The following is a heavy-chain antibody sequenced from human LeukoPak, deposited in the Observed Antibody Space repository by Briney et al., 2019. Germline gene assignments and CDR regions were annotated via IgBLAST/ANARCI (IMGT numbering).Heavy chain of an antibody. J-gene: IGHJ4*02. D-gene: IGHD3-10*01. CDR2: IKSKTDGGTT. Sequence: GGSLRLSCAASGFTFSNAWMSWVRRAPGKGLEWVGRIKSKTDGGTTDYAAPVKGRFTISRDDSKNTLYLQMNSLKTEDTAVYYCTTDTPWAYYYGSGSYRTPVYWGQGTLVTVSS. CDR1: GFTFSNAW. V-gene: IGHV3-15*01. CDR3: TTDTPWAYYYGSGSYRTPVY.